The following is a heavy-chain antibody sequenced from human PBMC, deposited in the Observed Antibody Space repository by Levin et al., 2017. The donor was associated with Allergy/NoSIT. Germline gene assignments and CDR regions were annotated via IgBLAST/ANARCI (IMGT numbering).Heavy chain of an antibody. CDR2: INPNSGAT. J-gene: IGHJ3*02. V-gene: IGHV1-2*02. Sequence: GESLKISCKSSGYTFTAYYIHWVRLAPGQGLEWMGWINPNSGATKYAQKFQGRVTMARDTSISTAYMDLTRLEFEDTAVFYCARGGEVRDVITDFDIWGQGTMVTVSS. CDR1: GYTFTAYY. D-gene: IGHD3-10*01. CDR3: ARGGEVRDVITDFDI.